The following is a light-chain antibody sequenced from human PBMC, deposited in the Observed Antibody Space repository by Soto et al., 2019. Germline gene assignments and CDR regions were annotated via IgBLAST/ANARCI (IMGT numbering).Light chain of an antibody. V-gene: IGKV3D-15*01. Sequence: EIVLTQSAATVSLSPGERATLSCRASQSVRSNYLAWYQQKPGQAPRLLIYGASTRATGIPARFSGSGSGTEFTLTISSLQSEDFAVYYCQQYNNWPPITFGQGTRLEIK. J-gene: IGKJ5*01. CDR1: QSVRSN. CDR2: GAS. CDR3: QQYNNWPPIT.